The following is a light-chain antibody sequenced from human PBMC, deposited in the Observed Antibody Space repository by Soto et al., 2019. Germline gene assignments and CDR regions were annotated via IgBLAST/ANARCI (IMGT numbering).Light chain of an antibody. V-gene: IGKV3-20*01. CDR1: QSVSSSY. CDR3: QQYGSSPWT. Sequence: EIVLTQSPGILSLSPGERATLSCRASQSVSSSYLAWYQQRPGQAPRLLIYGASSRATDIPDRFSGSGSGTDFTLAISRLEPEDFAVYYCQQYGSSPWTFGQGTKVDIK. J-gene: IGKJ1*01. CDR2: GAS.